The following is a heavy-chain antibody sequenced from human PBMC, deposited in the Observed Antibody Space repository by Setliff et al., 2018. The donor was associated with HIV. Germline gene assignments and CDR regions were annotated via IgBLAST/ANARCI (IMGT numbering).Heavy chain of an antibody. D-gene: IGHD3-22*01. Sequence: ASVKVSCKASGYTFTSYDISWVRQAPGQGREWMGWISAYNGNTNYAQKLQGRVTMTTDTSTSTAYLELRSLRSDDTAVCYCAREIGYYYDSSGFDPPTDYYYGMDVWGQGTTVTVSS. CDR2: ISAYNGNT. CDR3: AREIGYYYDSSGFDPPTDYYYGMDV. V-gene: IGHV1-18*01. CDR1: GYTFTSYD. J-gene: IGHJ6*02.